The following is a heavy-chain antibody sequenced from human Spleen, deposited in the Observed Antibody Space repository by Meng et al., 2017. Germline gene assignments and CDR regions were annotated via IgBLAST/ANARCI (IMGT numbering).Heavy chain of an antibody. Sequence: QLQLQESGSGLVKPSEALSLTCSVSGGSISTSGYYWGWIRQPPGKGLEWIGSIGHSGITYYTPSLKSRVTVSIDTSKSQFSLKLTSVTAADTAVYHCLRGSGGSVWGQGTLVTVSS. D-gene: IGHD3-10*01. J-gene: IGHJ1*01. V-gene: IGHV4-39*01. CDR1: GGSISTSGYY. CDR2: IGHSGIT. CDR3: LRGSGGSV.